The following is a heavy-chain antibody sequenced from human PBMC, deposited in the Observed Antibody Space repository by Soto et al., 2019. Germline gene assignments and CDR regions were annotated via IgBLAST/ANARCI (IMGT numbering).Heavy chain of an antibody. CDR2: IYYSGST. CDR1: GGSISSGGYY. CDR3: ARGVNYKYYYDSSGHAFDI. J-gene: IGHJ3*02. D-gene: IGHD3-22*01. Sequence: SETLSLTCTVSGGSISSGGYYWSWIRQHPGKGLEWIGYIYYSGSTYYNPSLKSRVTISVDTSKNQFSLKLSSVTAADTAVYYCARGVNYKYYYDSSGHAFDIWGQGTMVTVS. V-gene: IGHV4-31*03.